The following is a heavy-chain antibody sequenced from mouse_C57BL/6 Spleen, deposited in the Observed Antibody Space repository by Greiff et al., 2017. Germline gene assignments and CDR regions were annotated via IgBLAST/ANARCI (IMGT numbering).Heavy chain of an antibody. J-gene: IGHJ1*03. V-gene: IGHV5-17*01. Sequence: EVMLVESGGGLVKPGGSLKLSCAASGFTFSDYGMHWVRQAPEKGLEWVAYISSGSSTIYYADTVKGRFTISRDNAKNTLFLQMTSLRSEDTAMYYCARREGSSAVCFGVWGTGTTVTVS. CDR1: GFTFSDYG. D-gene: IGHD1-1*01. CDR2: ISSGSSTI. CDR3: ARREGSSAVCFGV.